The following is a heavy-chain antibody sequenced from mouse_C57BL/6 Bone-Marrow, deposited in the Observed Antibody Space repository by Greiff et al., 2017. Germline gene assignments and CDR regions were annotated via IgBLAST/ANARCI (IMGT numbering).Heavy chain of an antibody. CDR2: IYPRSGNT. CDR1: GYTFTSYG. CDR3: ARRRGIYDGYYGGFAY. V-gene: IGHV1-81*01. Sequence: VQLQQSGAELARPGASVKLSCKASGYTFTSYGISWVKQRTGQGLEWIGEIYPRSGNTYYNEKFKGKATLTADKSSSTAYMELRGLTSEDSAVYFCARRRGIYDGYYGGFAYWGQGTLVTVSA. J-gene: IGHJ3*01. D-gene: IGHD2-3*01.